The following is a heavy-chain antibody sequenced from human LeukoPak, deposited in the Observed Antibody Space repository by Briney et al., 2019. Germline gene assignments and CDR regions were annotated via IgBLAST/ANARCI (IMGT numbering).Heavy chain of an antibody. Sequence: GGSLRLSCAASGFTFSDYYMSWIRQAPGKGLEWVSYISSSGGTINYADSVKGRFTISRDNSQNTLYLQMNTLRAEDTAVYYCAKVVSGFHFDCWGQGTLVTVSS. CDR2: ISSSGGTI. CDR1: GFTFSDYY. CDR3: AKVVSGFHFDC. J-gene: IGHJ4*02. D-gene: IGHD1-26*01. V-gene: IGHV3-11*01.